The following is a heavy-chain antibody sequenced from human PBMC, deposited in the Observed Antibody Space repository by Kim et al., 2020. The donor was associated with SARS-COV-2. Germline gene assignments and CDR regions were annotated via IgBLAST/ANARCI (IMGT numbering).Heavy chain of an antibody. CDR2: IKEDGSEF. CDR3: ARNPIRGDRLNFDL. CDR1: GFTLSSCW. J-gene: IGHJ5*02. D-gene: IGHD3-3*01. Sequence: GGCLRLSCAASGFTLSSCWMNWVRQAPGKGLEWVASIKEDGSEFYYVDSVKGRFTISRDSAETSLFLQMNNLRVEDTATYYCARNPIRGDRLNFDLWGQGTLVTVSS. V-gene: IGHV3-7*01.